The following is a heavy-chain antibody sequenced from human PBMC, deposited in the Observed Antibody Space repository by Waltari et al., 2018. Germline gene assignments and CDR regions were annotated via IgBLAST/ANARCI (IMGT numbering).Heavy chain of an antibody. CDR1: GGTFSSYA. V-gene: IGHV1-69*14. CDR2: IIPIFGTT. J-gene: IGHJ3*02. Sequence: QVQLVQSGAEVKKPGSSVKVSCKASGGTFSSYAISWVRQAPGQGLEWMGGIIPIFGTTNHAQNVQGRVKINADKSTSTAYMELRSLRSDDPAVYYCAREAPYCGGDCYYSDAFDIWGQGTMVTVSS. D-gene: IGHD2-21*01. CDR3: AREAPYCGGDCYYSDAFDI.